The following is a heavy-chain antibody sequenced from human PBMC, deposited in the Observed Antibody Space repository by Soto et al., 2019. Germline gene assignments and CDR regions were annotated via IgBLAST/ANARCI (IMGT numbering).Heavy chain of an antibody. J-gene: IGHJ4*02. CDR2: ISSTTNYI. V-gene: IGHV3-21*06. CDR3: ARESEDLTSNFDY. Sequence: RRLSCAASGFTFTRYSMNWVRQAPGKGLEWVSSISSTTNYIYYGDSMKGRFTISRDNAKNSLYLEMNSLRAEDTAVYYCARESEDLTSNFDYWGQGTLVTVPQ. CDR1: GFTFTRYS.